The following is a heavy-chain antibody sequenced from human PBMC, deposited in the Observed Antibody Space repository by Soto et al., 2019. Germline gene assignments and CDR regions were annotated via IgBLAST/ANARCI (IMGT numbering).Heavy chain of an antibody. CDR2: IRDNGGST. J-gene: IGHJ4*02. CDR1: VFTFSSYA. V-gene: IGHV3-23*01. CDR3: ARDVLPKYGPRSPFDY. D-gene: IGHD3-10*01. Sequence: QPGGSLRLSCAASVFTFSSYAMSWVRQAPGKGLEWVSVIRDNGGSTYYADSVKGRFTISRDNSKNTLYLQMNSLRAEDTAVYYCARDVLPKYGPRSPFDYWGQGTLVTVSS.